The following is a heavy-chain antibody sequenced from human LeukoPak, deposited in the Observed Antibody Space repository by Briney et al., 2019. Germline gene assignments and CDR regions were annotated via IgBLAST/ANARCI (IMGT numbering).Heavy chain of an antibody. CDR2: INHSGST. Sequence: PSETLSLTCAVSGGSFSGYYWSWIRQPPGKGLEWIGEINHSGSTNYNPSLKSRVTISVDTSKNQFSLKLSSVTAADTAVYYCARGVGSGPPTFDYWGQGTLVTVSS. CDR1: GGSFSGYY. V-gene: IGHV4-34*01. D-gene: IGHD2-15*01. J-gene: IGHJ4*02. CDR3: ARGVGSGPPTFDY.